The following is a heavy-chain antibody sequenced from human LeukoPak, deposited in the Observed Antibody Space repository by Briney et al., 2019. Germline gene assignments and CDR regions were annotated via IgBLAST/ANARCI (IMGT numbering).Heavy chain of an antibody. CDR2: INPNSGGT. Sequence: ASVKVSSKASGYTFTAYYMYWVRQAPGQGLECMGRINPNSGGTNYAQKFQGRVTVTRDTSISTAYMELSRLRSDDTAVYYCATSSEGGYSYGSDIDYWGQGTLVTVSS. CDR1: GYTFTAYY. D-gene: IGHD5-18*01. V-gene: IGHV1-2*06. CDR3: ATSSEGGYSYGSDIDY. J-gene: IGHJ4*02.